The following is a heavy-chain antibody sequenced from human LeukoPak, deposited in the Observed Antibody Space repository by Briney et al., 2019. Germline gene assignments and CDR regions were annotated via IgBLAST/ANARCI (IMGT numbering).Heavy chain of an antibody. V-gene: IGHV3-30*18. CDR2: ISYDGSNK. Sequence: GRSLRLSCVASGFTFSSYGMHWVRQAPGKGLEWVAVISYDGSNKYYADSVKGRVTVSRDNSENTLYLQMNSLRAEDTAVYFCAKDPLWFGELLMVYWGQGTLVTVSS. J-gene: IGHJ4*02. D-gene: IGHD3-10*01. CDR1: GFTFSSYG. CDR3: AKDPLWFGELLMVY.